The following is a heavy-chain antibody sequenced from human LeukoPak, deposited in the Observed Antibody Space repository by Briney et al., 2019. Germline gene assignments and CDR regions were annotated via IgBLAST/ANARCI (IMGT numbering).Heavy chain of an antibody. CDR1: GGSISSYY. V-gene: IGHV4-34*01. D-gene: IGHD1-14*01. J-gene: IGHJ3*02. CDR3: ARAVGRYGRAFDI. CDR2: INHSGST. Sequence: SETLSLTCTVSGGSISSYYWSWIRQPPGKGLEWIGEINHSGSTNYNPSLKSRVTISVDTSKNQFSLKLSSVTAADTAVYYCARAVGRYGRAFDIWGQGTMVTVSS.